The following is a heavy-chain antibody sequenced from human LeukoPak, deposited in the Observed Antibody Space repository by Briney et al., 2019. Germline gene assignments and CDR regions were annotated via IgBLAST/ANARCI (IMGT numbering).Heavy chain of an antibody. Sequence: PGGSLRLSCAASGFTFSSYEMNWVRQAPGKGLEWVSYISSSGSTIYYADSVKGRFTISRDNAKNSLYLQMNSLRAEDTAVYYCARDSDQWLVPNWFDPWGQGTLVTVSS. J-gene: IGHJ5*02. CDR3: ARDSDQWLVPNWFDP. CDR2: ISSSGSTI. CDR1: GFTFSSYE. D-gene: IGHD6-19*01. V-gene: IGHV3-48*03.